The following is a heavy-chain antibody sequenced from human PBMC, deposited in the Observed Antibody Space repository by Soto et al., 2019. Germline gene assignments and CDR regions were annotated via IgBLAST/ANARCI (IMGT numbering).Heavy chain of an antibody. CDR1: GFTVSSNY. CDR3: ARTDCSGGSCYQGYFQH. V-gene: IGHV3-53*04. J-gene: IGHJ1*01. Sequence: EVQLVESGGGLVQPGGSLRLSCAASGFTVSSNYMSWVRQAPGKGLEWVSVIYSGGSTYYADSVKGRFTISGHNSKNTLYLQMNSLGAEDTAVYYCARTDCSGGSCYQGYFQHWGQGPLVTVSS. D-gene: IGHD2-15*01. CDR2: IYSGGST.